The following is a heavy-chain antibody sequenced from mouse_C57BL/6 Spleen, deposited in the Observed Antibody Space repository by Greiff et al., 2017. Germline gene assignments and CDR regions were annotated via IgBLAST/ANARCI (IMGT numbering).Heavy chain of an antibody. CDR3: ARNGYGSSYGYYAMDY. J-gene: IGHJ4*01. D-gene: IGHD1-1*01. CDR1: GYTFTDHT. V-gene: IGHV1-78*01. CDR2: IYPRDGST. Sequence: VKLQESDAELVKPGASVKISCKVSGYTFTDHTIHWMKQRPEQGLEWIGYIYPRDGSTKYNEKFKGKATLTADKSSSTAYMQLNSLTSEDSAVYFCARNGYGSSYGYYAMDYWGQGTSVTVSS.